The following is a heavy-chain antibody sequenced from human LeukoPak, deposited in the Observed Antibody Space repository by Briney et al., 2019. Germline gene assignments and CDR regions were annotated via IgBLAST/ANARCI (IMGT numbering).Heavy chain of an antibody. D-gene: IGHD5-24*01. Sequence: SQTLSLTCAISGDSVSSKSAWNWIRPSPSGGLEWLGRTYYRSKWNNNYAVSVKSRITINPDTSKNQFSLQLYSVTAEDTAVYYCARGDQSFDYWGQGTLVTVSS. J-gene: IGHJ4*02. CDR2: TYYRSKWNN. CDR3: ARGDQSFDY. CDR1: GDSVSSKSA. V-gene: IGHV6-1*01.